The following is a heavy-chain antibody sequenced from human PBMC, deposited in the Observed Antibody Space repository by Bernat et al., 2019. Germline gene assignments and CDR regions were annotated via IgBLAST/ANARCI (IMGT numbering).Heavy chain of an antibody. D-gene: IGHD5-12*01. CDR1: GISITSSSSY. CDR3: ARHLRQSGNTPDY. V-gene: IGHV4-39*01. Sequence: QLQLQESGPGLVKPSETLSLTCTVSGISITSSSSYWGWIRQPPGKGLEWIGAIYYSGTTYSNPSLKSRVTMSGDASGNQFSLKVNARTAADTAVYYCARHLRQSGNTPDYWGQGTLVTVSS. J-gene: IGHJ4*02. CDR2: IYYSGTT.